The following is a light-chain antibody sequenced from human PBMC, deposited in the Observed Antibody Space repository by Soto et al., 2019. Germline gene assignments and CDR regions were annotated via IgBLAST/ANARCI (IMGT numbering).Light chain of an antibody. V-gene: IGKV1-39*01. CDR2: AAS. Sequence: DIQMTQSPSSLSASVGDRVTITCRASQSISTYLNWYQQKPGKAPKLLIYAASSLQSGVPSRFSGSGSGTDFTLTISSLQPEDIATYYCHQSYSTLITFGQGSRLEIK. CDR3: HQSYSTLIT. J-gene: IGKJ5*01. CDR1: QSISTY.